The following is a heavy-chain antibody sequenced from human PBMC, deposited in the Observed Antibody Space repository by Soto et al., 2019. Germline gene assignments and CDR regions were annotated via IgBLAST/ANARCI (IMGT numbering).Heavy chain of an antibody. CDR3: ARGSSIAGLYYGMDV. Sequence: QVQLQESGPGLVKPSQTLSLTCTVSGGSISSGGYYWTWIRQHPGKGLEWIGYNYYSGITYYNPSLKSRVTISLDTSKNQFSLKLSSVTAADTAVYYCARGSSIAGLYYGMDVWGQGTTVIVSS. J-gene: IGHJ6*02. V-gene: IGHV4-31*03. CDR1: GGSISSGGYY. CDR2: NYYSGIT. D-gene: IGHD6-6*01.